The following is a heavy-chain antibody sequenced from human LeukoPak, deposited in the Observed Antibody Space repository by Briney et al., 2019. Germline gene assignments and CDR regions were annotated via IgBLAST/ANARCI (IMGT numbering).Heavy chain of an antibody. J-gene: IGHJ3*02. CDR2: ISYIGST. V-gene: IGHV4-59*11. Sequence: NPSETLSLTCTVSGGSFSSHYWSWIRQPPGKGLEWIGYISYIGSTNYNPSLKSRVTISVDTSKNQFSLKLSSVTAADTAVYYCARDPTTVTKGLDIWGQGTMVTVSS. CDR1: GGSFSSHY. D-gene: IGHD4-17*01. CDR3: ARDPTTVTKGLDI.